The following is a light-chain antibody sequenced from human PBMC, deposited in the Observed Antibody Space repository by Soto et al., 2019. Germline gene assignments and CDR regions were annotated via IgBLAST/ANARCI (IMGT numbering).Light chain of an antibody. V-gene: IGKV1-12*01. CDR1: QDVSSR. CDR2: AAS. Sequence: DIQMTQSPSSVSASVGDRVTITCRASQDVSSRLAWYQQKPGKAPNLLIFAASTLQTGVPSRFSGSGSRTDFTLSIDNLQAEDFATYYCQQGNSFPRTFGQGTRVEI. CDR3: QQGNSFPRT. J-gene: IGKJ1*01.